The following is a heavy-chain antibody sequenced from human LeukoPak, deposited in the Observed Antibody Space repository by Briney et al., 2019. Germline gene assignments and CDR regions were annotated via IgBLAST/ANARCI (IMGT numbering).Heavy chain of an antibody. CDR3: ASRLRWPSYFDY. J-gene: IGHJ4*02. CDR1: GGSISSTSYY. V-gene: IGHV4-39*01. CDR2: IYYSGTT. Sequence: PSETLSPTCTVSGGSISSTSYYWGWIRQPPGKGLVWIGSIYYSGTTYYNPSLKSRVTISVDTSKNQFSLKLSSVTAADTAVYYCASRLRWPSYFDYWRQGTPVTVSS. D-gene: IGHD4-23*01.